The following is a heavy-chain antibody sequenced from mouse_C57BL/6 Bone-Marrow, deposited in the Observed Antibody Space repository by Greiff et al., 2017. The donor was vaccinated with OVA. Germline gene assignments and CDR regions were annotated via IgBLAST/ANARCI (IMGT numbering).Heavy chain of an antibody. V-gene: IGHV5-17*01. CDR2: ISSGSSTI. CDR1: GFTFSDYG. D-gene: IGHD3-1*01. CDR3: ARSGPTWFAY. Sequence: EVKLVESGGGLVKPGGSLKLSCAASGFTFSDYGMHWVRQAPEKGLEWVAYISSGSSTIYYADTVKGRFTISRDNAKNTLFLQMTSLRSEDTAMYYCARSGPTWFAYWGQGTLVTVSA. J-gene: IGHJ3*01.